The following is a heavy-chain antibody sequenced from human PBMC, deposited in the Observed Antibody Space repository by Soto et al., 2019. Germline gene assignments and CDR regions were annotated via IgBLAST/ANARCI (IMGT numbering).Heavy chain of an antibody. CDR3: TRHALQYCGGDCYLLPYFDL. CDR2: IKSKTDGGTT. D-gene: IGHD2-21*02. V-gene: IGHV3-15*01. Sequence: GGSLRLSCAASGFTFSNAWMSWVRQAPGKGLEWVGRIKSKTDGGTTDYAAPVKGRFTISRDDSKNTAYLQMNSLKTEDTAVYYCTRHALQYCGGDCYLLPYFDLWGRGTLVTVSS. CDR1: GFTFSNAW. J-gene: IGHJ2*01.